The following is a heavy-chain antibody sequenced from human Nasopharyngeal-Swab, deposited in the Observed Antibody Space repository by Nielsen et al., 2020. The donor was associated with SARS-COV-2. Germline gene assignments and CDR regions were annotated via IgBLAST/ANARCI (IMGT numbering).Heavy chain of an antibody. CDR2: INAGNGNT. J-gene: IGHJ4*02. Sequence: ASVKVSCKASGYTFTSYAMHWVRQAPGQRLEWMGWINAGNGNTKYSQKFQGRVTITRDTSASTAYMELSSLRSEDTAVYYCARDLGYYYDSSGYIRIWTDPYYFDYWGQGTLVTVSS. D-gene: IGHD3-22*01. CDR3: ARDLGYYYDSSGYIRIWTDPYYFDY. CDR1: GYTFTSYA. V-gene: IGHV1-3*01.